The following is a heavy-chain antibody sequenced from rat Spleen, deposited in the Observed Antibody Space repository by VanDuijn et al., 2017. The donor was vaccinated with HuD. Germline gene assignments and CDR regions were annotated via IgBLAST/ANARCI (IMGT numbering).Heavy chain of an antibody. Sequence: EVQLVESGGGLVQPGRSLKLSCAASGFTFSDYYMAWVRQAPTKGLEWVASISSDGGNTYYRNSVKGRFTISRDNAKSTLYLQMNSLRSEDTATYYCTRDRGYIYPYYFDYWGQGVMVTVSS. CDR1: GFTFSDYY. CDR2: ISSDGGNT. CDR3: TRDRGYIYPYYFDY. V-gene: IGHV5-20*01. D-gene: IGHD1-2*01. J-gene: IGHJ2*01.